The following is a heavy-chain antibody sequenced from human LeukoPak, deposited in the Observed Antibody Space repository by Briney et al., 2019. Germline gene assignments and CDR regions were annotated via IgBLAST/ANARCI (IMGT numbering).Heavy chain of an antibody. Sequence: HPGGSLRLSCAASGFTFSSYGMHWVRQAPGKGLEWVAVIWYDGSNKYYADSVKGRFTISRDNSKNTLYLQMNSLRAEDTAVYYCARDLAYLCSGGSCHRMDVWGQGTTVTVSS. CDR2: IWYDGSNK. V-gene: IGHV3-33*01. J-gene: IGHJ6*02. D-gene: IGHD2-15*01. CDR1: GFTFSSYG. CDR3: ARDLAYLCSGGSCHRMDV.